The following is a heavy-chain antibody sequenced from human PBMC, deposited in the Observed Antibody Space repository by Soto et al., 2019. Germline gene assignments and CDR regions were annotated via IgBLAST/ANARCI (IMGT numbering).Heavy chain of an antibody. CDR2: IIPKYGTP. CDR3: ARCLVDYPLVETHLFDT. D-gene: IGHD3-16*01. J-gene: IGHJ5*02. V-gene: IGHV1-69*01. CDR1: GVTLGTFA. Sequence: QVHLVQSGAAVKKPGSSVKVSCKASGVTLGTFAIGWVRQAPGQGLEWMGGIIPKYGTPNYARKFQGRVKISAEESTMTVYMEMGSLRYEDTAVYYCARCLVDYPLVETHLFDTWGQGTQVTVSS.